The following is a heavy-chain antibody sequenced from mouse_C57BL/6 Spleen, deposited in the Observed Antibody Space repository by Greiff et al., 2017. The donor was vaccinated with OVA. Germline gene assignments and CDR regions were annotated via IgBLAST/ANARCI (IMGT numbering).Heavy chain of an antibody. Sequence: QVQLQQPGAELVKPGASVKMSCKASGYTFTSYWITWVKQRPGQGLEWIGDIYPGSGSTNYNEKFKSKATLTVGTSSSTAYMQLSSLTSEDSAVYYCANYYGSSYGYFDVWGTGTTVTVSS. CDR3: ANYYGSSYGYFDV. D-gene: IGHD1-1*01. CDR1: GYTFTSYW. CDR2: IYPGSGST. J-gene: IGHJ1*03. V-gene: IGHV1-55*01.